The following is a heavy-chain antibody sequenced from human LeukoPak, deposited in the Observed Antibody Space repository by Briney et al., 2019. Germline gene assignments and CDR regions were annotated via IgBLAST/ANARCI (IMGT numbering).Heavy chain of an antibody. CDR2: IYYSGST. J-gene: IGHJ5*02. CDR1: GGSISSSSYY. Sequence: SETLSLTCTVSGGSISSSSYYWGWLRQPPGKGLEWIGSIYYSGSTYYNPSLKSRVTISVDTSKNQFSLKLSSVTAADTAVYYCARSGNYGDYESWFDHWGQGTLVTVSS. CDR3: ARSGNYGDYESWFDH. D-gene: IGHD4-17*01. V-gene: IGHV4-39*01.